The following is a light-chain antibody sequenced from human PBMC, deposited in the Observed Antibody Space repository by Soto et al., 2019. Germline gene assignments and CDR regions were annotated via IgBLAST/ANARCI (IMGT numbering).Light chain of an antibody. CDR1: SSY. J-gene: IGLJ2*01. CDR2: DVT. V-gene: IGLV2-11*01. Sequence: QSVLTQPRSVSGSPGQSVTISCTGASSYVSWYQQHPGKAPRLMIYDVTERPSGVPHRFSASKSGNTASLTISGLQAEDEADYYCCSNAVTYTKFGGGTQLTVL. CDR3: CSNAVTYTK.